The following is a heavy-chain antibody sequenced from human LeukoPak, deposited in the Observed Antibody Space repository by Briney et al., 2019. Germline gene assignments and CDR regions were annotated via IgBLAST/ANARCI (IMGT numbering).Heavy chain of an antibody. CDR1: GGSISSNNW. CDR3: ARSSEATVAPIKRYLEN. V-gene: IGHV4-4*02. Sequence: PSETLSLTCAVSGGSISSNNWWGWVRQPPGKGLEWIGEIYHSGSPNYNPSLKSRVTISVDKSRNHFSLKLSSVTAADTAMYYCARSSEATVAPIKRYLENWGQGTLVTVSS. D-gene: IGHD5-12*01. J-gene: IGHJ1*01. CDR2: IYHSGSP.